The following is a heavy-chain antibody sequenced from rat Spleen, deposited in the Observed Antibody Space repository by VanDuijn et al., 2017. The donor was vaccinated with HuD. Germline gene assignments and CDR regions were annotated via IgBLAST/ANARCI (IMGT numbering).Heavy chain of an antibody. Sequence: EVKLVESGGGLVQPGRSLKLSCAASGFNFNDHWMGWVRQAPGKGLEWIGEINKDSTILSYSPSLKDKFTIYRDNGQNTLYLQMSNLGPEDTAIYYCGREPPPLDYWGQGVTVTVSS. CDR3: GREPPPLDY. D-gene: IGHD3-1*01. V-gene: IGHV4-2*01. J-gene: IGHJ2*01. CDR1: GFNFNDHW. CDR2: INKDSTIL.